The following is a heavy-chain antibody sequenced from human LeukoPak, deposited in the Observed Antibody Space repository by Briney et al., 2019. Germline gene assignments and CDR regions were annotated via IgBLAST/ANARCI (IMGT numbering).Heavy chain of an antibody. J-gene: IGHJ4*02. D-gene: IGHD3-22*01. CDR3: ARDPTYYYDSSGIFDY. V-gene: IGHV3-11*04. CDR2: ISSSGSTI. CDR1: GFTFSDYY. Sequence: GGSLRLSCAASGFTFSDYYMSWIRQAPGKGLEWVSYISSSGSTIYYADSVKGRFTISRDNAKNSLYLQMNSLRAEDTAVYYCARDPTYYYDSSGIFDYWGQGTLVTVSP.